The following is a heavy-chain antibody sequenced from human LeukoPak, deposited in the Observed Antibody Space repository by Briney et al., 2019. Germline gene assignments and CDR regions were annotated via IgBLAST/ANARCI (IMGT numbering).Heavy chain of an antibody. J-gene: IGHJ4*02. D-gene: IGHD3-10*01. Sequence: PGGSLRLSCAASGFTFSSYGMHWVRQAPGKGLEWVAFIRYDGSNKYYADSVKGRFTISRDNSKNTLYLQMNSLRAEDTAVYYCAKDQISGFGEYPFDYWGQGTLVTVSS. CDR2: IRYDGSNK. CDR3: AKDQISGFGEYPFDY. CDR1: GFTFSSYG. V-gene: IGHV3-30*02.